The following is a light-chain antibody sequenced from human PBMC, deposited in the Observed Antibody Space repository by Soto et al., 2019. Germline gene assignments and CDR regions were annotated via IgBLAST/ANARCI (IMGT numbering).Light chain of an antibody. CDR2: DAS. CDR1: QSVSSY. Sequence: EIVLTQSPATLSLSPGERATLSCRASQSVSSYLAWYQQKPGQAPRLLIYDASNRATGIPARFSGSGSGTGFTFTISSLERKDFAVYYCHQRSNWAPIFTFGPGTKVDIK. CDR3: HQRSNWAPIFT. V-gene: IGKV3-11*01. J-gene: IGKJ3*01.